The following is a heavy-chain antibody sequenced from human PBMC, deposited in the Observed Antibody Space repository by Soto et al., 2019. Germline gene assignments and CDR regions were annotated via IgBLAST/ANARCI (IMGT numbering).Heavy chain of an antibody. V-gene: IGHV3-30-3*01. D-gene: IGHD1-26*01. CDR1: GFTFRRYT. Sequence: QVQLVESGGGVVQPGRSLRLSCAASGFTFRRYTMHWVRQAPGKGLEWVAVISYDGSNKYYADYVKGRFTISRDNSKNTLYVQMNRLRVEDTAVFYCARSGGSYFGPFDSWGQGTLVTVSS. J-gene: IGHJ4*02. CDR2: ISYDGSNK. CDR3: ARSGGSYFGPFDS.